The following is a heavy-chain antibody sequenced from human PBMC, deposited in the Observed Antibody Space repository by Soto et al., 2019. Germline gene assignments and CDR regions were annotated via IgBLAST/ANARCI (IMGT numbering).Heavy chain of an antibody. V-gene: IGHV1-69*01. CDR1: GGTFSRHG. Sequence: QVQLVQSGAEVRKPGSSVKVSCKASGGTFSRHGISWVRQAPGQGLEWMGGIIPIFGTANHAQKFQGRVTITADESTSTADMELSSLRSEDTAVYYCARGWGYDNNDYYYAYWGQGTLLIVSS. D-gene: IGHD3-22*01. CDR3: ARGWGYDNNDYYYAY. CDR2: IIPIFGTA. J-gene: IGHJ4*02.